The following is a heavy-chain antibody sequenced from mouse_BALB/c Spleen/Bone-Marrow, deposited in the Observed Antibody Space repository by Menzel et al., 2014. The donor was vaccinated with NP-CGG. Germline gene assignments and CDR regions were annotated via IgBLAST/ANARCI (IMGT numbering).Heavy chain of an antibody. Sequence: EVQLQQSGTVLARPGASVKMPCKASGYTFTSYWMHWVKQRPGQGLEWIGAIYPGNSDTSYNQKFKGKAKLTAVTSTSTAYMDLSSLTNEDSAVYYCTRGITTVVATRATDYWGQGTSVTVSS. CDR3: TRGITTVVATRATDY. D-gene: IGHD1-1*01. J-gene: IGHJ4*01. CDR1: GYTFTSYW. CDR2: IYPGNSDT. V-gene: IGHV1-5*01.